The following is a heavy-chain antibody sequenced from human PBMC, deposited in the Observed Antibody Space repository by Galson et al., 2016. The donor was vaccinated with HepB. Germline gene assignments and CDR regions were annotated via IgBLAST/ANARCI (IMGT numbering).Heavy chain of an antibody. J-gene: IGHJ4*02. CDR3: ARDELEGLTAGSFDY. V-gene: IGHV4-31*01. Sequence: SLTSPVATSLDTSKNQFSLKLTSVTAADTAVYYCARDELEGLTAGSFDYWGQGILVTVSS. D-gene: IGHD5-18*01.